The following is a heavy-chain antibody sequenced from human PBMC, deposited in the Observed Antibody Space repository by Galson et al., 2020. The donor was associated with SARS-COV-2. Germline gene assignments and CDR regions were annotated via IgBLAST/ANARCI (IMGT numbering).Heavy chain of an antibody. CDR2: IDWDNDK. V-gene: IGHV2-70*11. J-gene: IGHJ4*02. Sequence: SGPTLLKPPQTLTLTCTFSGFSLSTSGMCVCWIRQPLGKALAWLARIDWDNDKYYSTSLKTRLTISNDTTKNQVVLTMTNMDPVDTATYYCARGRGQVDYWGQGTLVTVSS. CDR1: GFSLSTSGMC. CDR3: ARGRGQVDY.